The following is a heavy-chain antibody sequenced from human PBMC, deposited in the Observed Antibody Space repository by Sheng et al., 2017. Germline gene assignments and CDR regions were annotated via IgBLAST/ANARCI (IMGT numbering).Heavy chain of an antibody. CDR1: GYSVSSGYY. V-gene: IGHV4-38-2*02. CDR3: ARAPYGNGWYAFDY. Sequence: QVQLQESGPGLVKPSETLSLTCTVSGYSVSSGYYWGWIRQPPGKGLECLGSIYHSGYTYYNPSLKSRVTISVDTSKNQFSLKLSSVTAADTAVYYCARAPYGNGWYAFDYWGQGTLVTVSS. D-gene: IGHD6-19*01. CDR2: IYHSGYT. J-gene: IGHJ4*02.